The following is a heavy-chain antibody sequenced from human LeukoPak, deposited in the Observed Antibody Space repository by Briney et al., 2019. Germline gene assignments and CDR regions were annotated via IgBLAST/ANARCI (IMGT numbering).Heavy chain of an antibody. J-gene: IGHJ6*03. V-gene: IGHV1-2*02. CDR1: GYSFTEHY. Sequence: ASVQVSCKASGYSFTEHYIYWVRQAPGQGLEWVGRINCNSGDANSAQKFQGRVTMTRDTAASTAYMDLSSVTSDDTAVYFCARSAGHCSNGICFTDYYMDVWGRGTTLIVSS. D-gene: IGHD2-8*01. CDR3: ARSAGHCSNGICFTDYYMDV. CDR2: INCNSGDA.